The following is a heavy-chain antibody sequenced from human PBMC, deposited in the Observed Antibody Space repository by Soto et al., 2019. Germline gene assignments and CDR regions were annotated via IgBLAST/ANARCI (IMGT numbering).Heavy chain of an antibody. CDR1: GGSISPYY. CDR3: AAFLTYYYGSGSYGYFDY. Sequence: SETLSLTCTVSGGSISPYYWSWIRQPPGKGLEWIGYIYFSGTTYYNPSLKSRVTISVDTSKNQFSLKLSSVTAADTAVYYCAAFLTYYYGSGSYGYFDYWGQGTLVTVSS. D-gene: IGHD3-10*01. CDR2: IYFSGTT. J-gene: IGHJ4*02. V-gene: IGHV4-59*12.